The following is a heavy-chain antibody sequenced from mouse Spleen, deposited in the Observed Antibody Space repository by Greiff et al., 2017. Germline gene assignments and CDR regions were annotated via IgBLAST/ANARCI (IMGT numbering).Heavy chain of an antibody. CDR3: ARSLGNKDY. CDR2: IYPGGGYT. J-gene: IGHJ2*01. V-gene: IGHV1-63*02. D-gene: IGHD2-1*01. Sequence: QVQLKQPGAELVRPGTSVKISCKASGYTFTNYWLGWVKQRPGHGLEWIGDIYPGGGYTNYNEKFKGKATLTADTSSSTAYMQLSSLTSEDSAVYFCARSLGNKDYWGQGTTLTVSS. CDR1: GYTFTNYW.